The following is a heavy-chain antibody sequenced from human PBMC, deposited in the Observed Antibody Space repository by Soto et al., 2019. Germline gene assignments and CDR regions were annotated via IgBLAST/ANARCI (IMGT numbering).Heavy chain of an antibody. V-gene: IGHV4-39*01. D-gene: IGHD3-10*01. Sequence: KPSETLSLTXTVSGASISTSTYYWAWVRQPPGKGLEWIGYIYYTGDTFYNPSLKSRVTISVDTSIHQFSLTLTSVTAADTAIYYCSRHGAAVLYYYGMDVWGQGTAVTVSS. CDR1: GASISTSTYY. CDR2: IYYTGDT. CDR3: SRHGAAVLYYYGMDV. J-gene: IGHJ6*02.